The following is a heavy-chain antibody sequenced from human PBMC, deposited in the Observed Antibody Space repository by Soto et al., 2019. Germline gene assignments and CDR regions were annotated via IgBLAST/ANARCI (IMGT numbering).Heavy chain of an antibody. V-gene: IGHV1-46*01. CDR2: INPSGGST. J-gene: IGHJ5*02. CDR3: ARVRYSSGWPLPTGGGFDP. Sequence: ASVKVSCKASGYTFTSYYMHWVRQAPGQGLEWMGIINPSGGSTSYAQKFQGRVTMTRDTSTSTVYMELSSLRSEDTAVYYCARVRYSSGWPLPTGGGFDPWGQGTLVTV. D-gene: IGHD6-19*01. CDR1: GYTFTSYY.